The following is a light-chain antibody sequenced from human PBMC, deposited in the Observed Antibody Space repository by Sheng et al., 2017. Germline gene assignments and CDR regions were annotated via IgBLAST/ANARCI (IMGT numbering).Light chain of an antibody. V-gene: IGKV3-15*01. J-gene: IGKJ4*01. CDR2: GAS. CDR1: QNIGIN. Sequence: EVVMTQFPGTLSVSPGERATLSCRASQNIGINLAWYQQKPGQAPRLLIYGASTTATGFPARFTGSGSGTDFTLTINSLQSDDVATYYCQQYNHWPPLTFGGGTKVEIK. CDR3: QQYNHWPPLT.